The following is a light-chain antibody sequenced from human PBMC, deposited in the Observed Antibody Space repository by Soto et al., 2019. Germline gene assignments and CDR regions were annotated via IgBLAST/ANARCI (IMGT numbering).Light chain of an antibody. CDR2: GNS. CDR1: SSNIGAGYD. CDR3: QSYDSSLSGVV. V-gene: IGLV1-40*01. Sequence: QSVLTQPPSVSGAPGQRVTISCTGSSSNIGAGYDVYWYQQLPGTAPKLLIYGNSNRPSGVPDRFSGSKSGTSASLAITGVQAEEEADYYCQSYDSSLSGVVFGGGTKVTVL. J-gene: IGLJ2*01.